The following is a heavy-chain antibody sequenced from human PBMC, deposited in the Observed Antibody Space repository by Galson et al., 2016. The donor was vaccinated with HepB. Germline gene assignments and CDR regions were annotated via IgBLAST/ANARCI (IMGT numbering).Heavy chain of an antibody. D-gene: IGHD3/OR15-3a*01. CDR3: ARVDPHPDY. Sequence: SLRLSCAASGFSFSDYYMSWIRQAPGKGLEWVSHLSGSGSSEYYADSVKGRFTISRDNANDSVYLQLNSLRADDTAVYYCARVDPHPDYWGQGTLVTVSS. CDR2: LSGSGSSE. J-gene: IGHJ4*02. V-gene: IGHV3-11*01. CDR1: GFSFSDYY.